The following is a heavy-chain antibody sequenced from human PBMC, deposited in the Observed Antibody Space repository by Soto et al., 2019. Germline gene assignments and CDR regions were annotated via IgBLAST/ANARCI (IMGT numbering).Heavy chain of an antibody. V-gene: IGHV1-3*01. CDR1: GYTFTSYA. D-gene: IGHD6-13*01. Sequence: ASVKVSCKASGYTFTSYAMHWVRQAPGQRLEWMGWINAGNGNTKYSQKFQGRVTITRDTSASTAYLQWSSLKASDTAMYYCVRHSGKIESSVGPRSFDYWGQGTLVTVSS. J-gene: IGHJ4*02. CDR2: INAGNGNT. CDR3: VRHSGKIESSVGPRSFDY.